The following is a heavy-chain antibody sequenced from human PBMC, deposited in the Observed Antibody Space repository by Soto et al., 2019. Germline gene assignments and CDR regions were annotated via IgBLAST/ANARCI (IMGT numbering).Heavy chain of an antibody. CDR1: GYTFTSYG. J-gene: IGHJ6*02. CDR2: ISAYNGNT. CDR3: ARVNRGFYYYGMDV. Sequence: APVKVSCKASGYTFTSYGISWVRQAPGQGLEWMGWISAYNGNTNYAQKLQGRVTMTTDTSTSTAYMELRSLRSDDTAVYYCARVNRGFYYYGMDVWGQGTTVTVSS. V-gene: IGHV1-18*01.